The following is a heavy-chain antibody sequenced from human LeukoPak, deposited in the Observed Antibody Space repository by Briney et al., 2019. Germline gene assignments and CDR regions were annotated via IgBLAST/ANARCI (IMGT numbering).Heavy chain of an antibody. D-gene: IGHD3-22*01. Sequence: GGSLRLSCAASGFTFSSYGMHWVRQAPGRGLEWVAVISYDGSNKYYADSVKGRFTISRDNSKNTLYLQVNSLRAEDTAVYYCASGGYYYRHWGQGTLVTVSS. CDR1: GFTFSSYG. CDR3: ASGGYYYRH. CDR2: ISYDGSNK. V-gene: IGHV3-30*03. J-gene: IGHJ4*02.